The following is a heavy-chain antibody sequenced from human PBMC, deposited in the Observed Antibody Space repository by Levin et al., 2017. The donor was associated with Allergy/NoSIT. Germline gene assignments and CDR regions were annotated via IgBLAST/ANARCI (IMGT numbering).Heavy chain of an antibody. CDR3: ASSTYDFWTHGSARYYYYGMDV. J-gene: IGHJ6*02. V-gene: IGHV3-30*04. CDR1: GFTFSSYA. CDR2: ISYDGSNK. D-gene: IGHD3-3*01. Sequence: GESLKISCAASGFTFSSYAMHWVRQAPGKGLEWVAVISYDGSNKYYADSVKGRFTISRDNSKNTLYLQMNSLRAEDTAVYYCASSTYDFWTHGSARYYYYGMDVWGQGTTVTVSS.